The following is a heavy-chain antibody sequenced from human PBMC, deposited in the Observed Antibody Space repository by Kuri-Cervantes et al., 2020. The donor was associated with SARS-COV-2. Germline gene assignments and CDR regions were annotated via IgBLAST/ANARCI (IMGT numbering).Heavy chain of an antibody. V-gene: IGHV3-9*01. CDR1: GFTFDDYA. CDR3: ARGEIMVRGVPSDY. CDR2: ISWNSGSI. J-gene: IGHJ4*02. Sequence: SMKISWAASGFTFDDYAMHWVRQAPGKGLEWVSGISWNSGSIGYADSVKGRFTISRDNAKNSLYLQMNSLRAEDTAVYYCARGEIMVRGVPSDYWGQGTLVTVSS. D-gene: IGHD3-10*01.